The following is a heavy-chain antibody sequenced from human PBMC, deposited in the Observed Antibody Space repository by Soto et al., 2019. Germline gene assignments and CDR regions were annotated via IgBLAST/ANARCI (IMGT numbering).Heavy chain of an antibody. D-gene: IGHD5-12*01. Sequence: PSETLSLTCAVSGDSISSVNWWSWVRQSPGQGLEWIGDIYHTGITNYNPSLQSRVTISVDKFKNEFSLNLTSVTAADTAVYYCAPYTGYFTISSLDTWGQGTLVTVSS. J-gene: IGHJ5*02. V-gene: IGHV4-4*02. CDR3: APYTGYFTISSLDT. CDR1: GDSISSVNW. CDR2: IYHTGIT.